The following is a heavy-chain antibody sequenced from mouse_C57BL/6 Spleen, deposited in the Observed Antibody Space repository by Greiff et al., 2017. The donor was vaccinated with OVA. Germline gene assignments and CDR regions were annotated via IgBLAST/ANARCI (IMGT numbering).Heavy chain of an antibody. CDR3: TRAYYGSTFYAMDY. CDR2: ISSGGDYI. V-gene: IGHV5-9-1*02. J-gene: IGHJ4*01. D-gene: IGHD1-1*01. Sequence: EVQGVESGEGLVKPGGSLKLSCAASGFTFSSYAMSWVRQTPEKRLEWVAYISSGGDYIYYADTVKGRFTIARDNARNTLYLQMSSLKSEDTAMYYCTRAYYGSTFYAMDYWGQGTSVTVSS. CDR1: GFTFSSYA.